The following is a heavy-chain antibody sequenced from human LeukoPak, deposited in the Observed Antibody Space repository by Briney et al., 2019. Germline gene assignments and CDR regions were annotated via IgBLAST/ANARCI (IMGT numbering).Heavy chain of an antibody. V-gene: IGHV3-74*01. CDR3: AKDGWELQLYWYFDL. CDR1: EFTFSNYW. J-gene: IGHJ2*01. D-gene: IGHD1-26*01. CDR2: IDTDGTTT. Sequence: PGGSLRLSCTTSEFTFSNYWMHWVRQVPGKGLVWVSRIDTDGTTTDYADSVKGRFTISRDNSKNTLYLQMNSLRAEDTAVYYCAKDGWELQLYWYFDLWGRGTLVTVSS.